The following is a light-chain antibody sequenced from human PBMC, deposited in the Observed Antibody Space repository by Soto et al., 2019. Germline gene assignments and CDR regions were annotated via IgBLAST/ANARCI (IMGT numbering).Light chain of an antibody. Sequence: EIVSTQSPITLSLSPGERATLSCRASQSVRNQLGWYQQKPGQAPRLLIYDASSRATGIPARFSGSGSGTDFTLTISSLEPEDFAVYYCQQRSKWPITFGQGTRLDIK. CDR1: QSVRNQ. CDR2: DAS. J-gene: IGKJ5*01. CDR3: QQRSKWPIT. V-gene: IGKV3-11*01.